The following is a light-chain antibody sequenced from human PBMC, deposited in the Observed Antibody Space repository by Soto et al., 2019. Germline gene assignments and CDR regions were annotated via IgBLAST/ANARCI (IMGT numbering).Light chain of an antibody. Sequence: QSALTQPASLSGSPGQSITISCTGTSGDIGSYNRVSWYQQHPGKAPKPIIYEVTDRPSGVSNRFSGSKSGNTASLTISGLQAEDEAEYYCSSYTNINTRACVFGTGTKVTVL. CDR2: EVT. CDR3: SSYTNINTRACV. V-gene: IGLV2-14*01. CDR1: SGDIGSYNR. J-gene: IGLJ1*01.